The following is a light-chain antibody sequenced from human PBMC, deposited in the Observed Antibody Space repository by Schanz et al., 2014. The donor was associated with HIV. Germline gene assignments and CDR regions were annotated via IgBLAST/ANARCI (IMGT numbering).Light chain of an antibody. CDR1: SSDVGGYNY. CDR2: DVN. Sequence: QSALTQPASVSGSPGQSITISCTGTSSDVGGYNYVSWYQQHPGKAPKLMIYDVNNRPSGVSNRFSGSKSGNTASLTISGLQPEDEADYYCSSYTSSNTWVFGGGTKLTVL. V-gene: IGLV2-14*01. J-gene: IGLJ3*02. CDR3: SSYTSSNTWV.